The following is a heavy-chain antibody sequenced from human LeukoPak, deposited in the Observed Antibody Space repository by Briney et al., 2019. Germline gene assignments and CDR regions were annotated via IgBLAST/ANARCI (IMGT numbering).Heavy chain of an antibody. V-gene: IGHV3-30*02. Sequence: GGSLRLSCAASGFTFSSYGMHWVRQAPGKGLEWVAFIRYDGSNIYYAASVKGRFTISRDNSKNTLYLQMNSLRAEDTAVYYCAAGLVTPLVSGYWGQGTLVTVSS. J-gene: IGHJ4*02. D-gene: IGHD4-11*01. CDR1: GFTFSSYG. CDR2: IRYDGSNI. CDR3: AAGLVTPLVSGY.